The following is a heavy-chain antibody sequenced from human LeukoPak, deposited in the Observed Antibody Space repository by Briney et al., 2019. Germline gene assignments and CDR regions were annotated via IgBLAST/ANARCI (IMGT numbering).Heavy chain of an antibody. D-gene: IGHD5-18*01. CDR1: GGSYSGYY. J-gene: IGHJ4*02. V-gene: IGHV4-34*01. CDR2: INHSGST. CDR3: ARRIQLWLTGVNYFDY. Sequence: SETLSLTCAVYGGSYSGYYWSWIRQPPGKGLEWIGEINHSGSTNYNPSLKSRVTISVDTSKNQFSLKLSSVTAADTAVYYCARRIQLWLTGVNYFDYWGQGTLVTVSS.